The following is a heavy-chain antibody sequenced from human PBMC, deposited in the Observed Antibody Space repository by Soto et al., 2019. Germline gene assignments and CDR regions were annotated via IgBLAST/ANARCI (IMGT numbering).Heavy chain of an antibody. J-gene: IGHJ4*02. V-gene: IGHV3-7*01. CDR1: GFTFSSYW. CDR2: IKQDGSEK. Sequence: QPGGSLRLSCAASGFTFSSYWMSWVRQAPGKGLEWVANIKQDGSEKYYVDSVKGRFTISRDNAKNSLYLQMNSLRAEDTAVYYCARNTINIITMIVVVVTPPDYWGQGTLVTVSS. CDR3: ARNTINIITMIVVVVTPPDY. D-gene: IGHD3-22*01.